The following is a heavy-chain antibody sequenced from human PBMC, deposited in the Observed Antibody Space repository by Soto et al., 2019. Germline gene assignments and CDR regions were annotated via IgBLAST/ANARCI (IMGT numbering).Heavy chain of an antibody. J-gene: IGHJ6*02. D-gene: IGHD3-10*01. Sequence: SETLSLTCTVSGGSISSSSYYWGWIRQPPGKGLEWIGSIYYSGSTYYNPSLINRLIIFVVTSKNQFFLMLISLTAADTAVYYCASNPLLLWFGELSRDYYYYGMDVWGQGTTVTVSS. CDR1: GGSISSSSYY. CDR3: ASNPLLLWFGELSRDYYYYGMDV. CDR2: IYYSGST. V-gene: IGHV4-39*01.